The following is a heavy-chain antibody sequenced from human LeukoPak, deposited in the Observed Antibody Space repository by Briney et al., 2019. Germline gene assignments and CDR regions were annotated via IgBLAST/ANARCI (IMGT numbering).Heavy chain of an antibody. J-gene: IGHJ4*02. D-gene: IGHD3-9*01. V-gene: IGHV1-2*02. CDR3: ARSTGYYHDY. CDR2: INPNSGGT. CDR1: GYTFTGYY. Sequence: ASVKVSCKASGYTFTGYYMHWVRPAPGQGLEWMGWINPNSGGTNYAQKSQGRVTMTRDTSISTAYMEVSRLRSDDTAVYYCARSTGYYHDYWGQGTLVTVSS.